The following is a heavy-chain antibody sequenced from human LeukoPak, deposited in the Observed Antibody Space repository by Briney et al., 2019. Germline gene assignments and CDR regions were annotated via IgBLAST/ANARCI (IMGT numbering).Heavy chain of an antibody. V-gene: IGHV4-61*08. J-gene: IGHJ4*02. CDR2: IYYSGST. CDR3: ARHGDTAGAVTPFDY. Sequence: LETLSLTCAVSGGFISSGGYSWSWIRQPPGKGLELIGYIYYSGSTNYNPSLKSRVTISVDTSKNQFSLKLRSVTAADTAVYFCARHGDTAGAVTPFDYWGQGTLVTVSS. D-gene: IGHD6-13*01. CDR1: GGFISSGGYS.